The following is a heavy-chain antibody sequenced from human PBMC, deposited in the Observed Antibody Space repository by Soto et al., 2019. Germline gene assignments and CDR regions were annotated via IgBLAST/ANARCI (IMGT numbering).Heavy chain of an antibody. CDR3: ARESRYCGGDCPFDY. D-gene: IGHD2-21*02. Sequence: ASVKVSCKASGYTFTSYAMHWVRQAPGQRLEWMGWINAGNGSTKYSQKFQGRVTITRDTSASTVYMELSSLRSEDTAVYYCARESRYCGGDCPFDYWGQGTLVTVSS. CDR2: INAGNGST. J-gene: IGHJ4*02. CDR1: GYTFTSYA. V-gene: IGHV1-3*01.